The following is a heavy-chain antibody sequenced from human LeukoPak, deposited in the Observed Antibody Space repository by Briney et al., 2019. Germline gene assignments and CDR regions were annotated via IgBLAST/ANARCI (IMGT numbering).Heavy chain of an antibody. CDR1: GFTFSSYW. Sequence: PGGSLRLSCAASGFTFSSYWMSWVRQAPGKGLEWVANIKQDGSEKYYVDSVKGRFTISRDNAKNSLYLQMNSLRTEDTAVYYCAKDGVGTDYYYYMDVWGKGTTVTVSS. V-gene: IGHV3-7*03. CDR3: AKDGVGTDYYYYMDV. CDR2: IKQDGSEK. J-gene: IGHJ6*03. D-gene: IGHD3-3*01.